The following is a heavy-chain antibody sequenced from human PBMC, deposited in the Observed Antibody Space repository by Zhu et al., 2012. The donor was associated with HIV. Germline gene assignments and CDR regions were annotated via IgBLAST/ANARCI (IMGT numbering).Heavy chain of an antibody. D-gene: IGHD3-3*01. Sequence: QVQLQESGPGLVKPSETLSLTCTVSGGSISGSTYYWGWIRQPQGRAGVDWGIYYSGTTYYNPSLKSRVTISVDTSKNQFSLKLNSVTAADTAVYYCVREYTILITGRRVNWFDPWARNPVTVSS. CDR1: GGSISGSTYY. CDR2: IYYSGTT. J-gene: IGHJ5*02. CDR3: VREYTILITGRRVNWFDP. V-gene: IGHV4-39*07.